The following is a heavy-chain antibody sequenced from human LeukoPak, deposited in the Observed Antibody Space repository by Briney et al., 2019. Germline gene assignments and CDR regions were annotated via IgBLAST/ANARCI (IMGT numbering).Heavy chain of an antibody. D-gene: IGHD4-17*01. CDR3: AREESQDNDGDLSYYYYGMDV. J-gene: IGHJ6*02. V-gene: IGHV3-66*01. CDR2: LYSGGST. CDR1: GFIISSNY. Sequence: GGSLRLPCVASGFIISSNYMNWVRQAPGKGLEWVSVLYSGGSTYYADSVKGRSTISRDNSKNTLYLQMNSLRAEDTAVYYCAREESQDNDGDLSYYYYGMDVWGQGTTVTVSS.